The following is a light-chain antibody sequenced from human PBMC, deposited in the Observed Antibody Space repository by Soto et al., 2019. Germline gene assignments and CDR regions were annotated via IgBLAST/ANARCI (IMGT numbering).Light chain of an antibody. J-gene: IGKJ3*01. CDR1: QNITNF. CDR2: GTS. V-gene: IGKV1-39*01. CDR3: QQSYRSPLN. Sequence: DIQMTQSPLSLSASVGESVTITCRASQNITNFLNWYQQKPGKPPRLLIFGTSSLQSGVPSRFRGSRSETDFSLTISGLQPEDFATYICQQSYRSPLNFGPGTRVA.